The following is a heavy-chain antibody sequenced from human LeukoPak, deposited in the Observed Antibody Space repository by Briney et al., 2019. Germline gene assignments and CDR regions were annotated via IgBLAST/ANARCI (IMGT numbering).Heavy chain of an antibody. CDR1: GFTFSSFW. CDR3: AGGAGAIDD. Sequence: HPGGSLRLSCAVSGFTFSSFWMTWVRQAPGKGLEWVANIKQDGREKYYVDSVKGRFTISRDNAKNSLYLEMNSLRVEDTAVYHCAGGAGAIDDWGQGILVIVSS. D-gene: IGHD3-10*01. J-gene: IGHJ4*02. CDR2: IKQDGREK. V-gene: IGHV3-7*03.